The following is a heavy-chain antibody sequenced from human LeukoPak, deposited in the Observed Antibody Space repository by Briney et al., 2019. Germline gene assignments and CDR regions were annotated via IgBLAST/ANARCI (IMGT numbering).Heavy chain of an antibody. D-gene: IGHD6-19*01. V-gene: IGHV1-69*04. CDR1: GGTFTTYA. CDR2: IIPILGIA. Sequence: GASVRVSSTASGGTFTTYAISWVRQAPGHGLEWRGRIIPILGIANYAQKFQGRVTITADKCTSTAYMELSSLRSEDTAVYYCAREYSSGENWGQGTLVTVSS. J-gene: IGHJ4*02. CDR3: AREYSSGEN.